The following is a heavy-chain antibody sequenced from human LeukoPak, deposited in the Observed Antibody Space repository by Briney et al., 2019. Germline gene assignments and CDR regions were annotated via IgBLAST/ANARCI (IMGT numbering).Heavy chain of an antibody. CDR3: AKSLVTMDFWSGYSYFDY. CDR1: GFTFSSYA. V-gene: IGHV3-23*01. D-gene: IGHD3-3*01. CDR2: ISGSGGST. Sequence: GGSLRLSCAASGFTFSSYAMSWVRQAPGKGLEWVSAISGSGGSTYYADSVKGRFTISRDNSKNTLYLQMNGLRAEDTAVYYCAKSLVTMDFWSGYSYFDYWGQGTLVTVSS. J-gene: IGHJ4*02.